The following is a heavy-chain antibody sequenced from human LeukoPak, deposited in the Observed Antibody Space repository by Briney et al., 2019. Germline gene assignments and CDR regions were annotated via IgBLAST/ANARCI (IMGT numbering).Heavy chain of an antibody. Sequence: SETLSLTCAVYGGSFSGYYWSWIRQPPGKGLEWIGEINHSGSTNYNPSLKSRVTISVDTSKNQFSLKLSSVTAADTAVYYCARGGVPLRYFDCFWGFWFAPGGQGTLVTVSS. CDR3: ARGGVPLRYFDCFWGFWFAP. CDR2: INHSGST. CDR1: GGSFSGYY. V-gene: IGHV4-34*01. D-gene: IGHD3-9*01. J-gene: IGHJ5*02.